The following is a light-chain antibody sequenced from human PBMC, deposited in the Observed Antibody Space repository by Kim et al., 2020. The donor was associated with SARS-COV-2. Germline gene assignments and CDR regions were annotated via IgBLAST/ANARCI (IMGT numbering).Light chain of an antibody. Sequence: EIVMTQSPATLSVSPGERATLSCRASQSVSSNLAWYQQKPGQAPSLLIYGASTRATGIPARFSGSGSGKELTLTISSLQSEDFAVYYCQQYNNWPPLTFGGGTKVYIK. CDR3: QQYNNWPPLT. J-gene: IGKJ4*01. V-gene: IGKV3-15*01. CDR2: GAS. CDR1: QSVSSN.